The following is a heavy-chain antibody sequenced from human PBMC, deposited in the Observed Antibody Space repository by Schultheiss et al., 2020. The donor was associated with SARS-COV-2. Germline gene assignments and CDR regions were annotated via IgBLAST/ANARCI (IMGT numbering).Heavy chain of an antibody. CDR3: ARAWDFDY. CDR2: SNSDVSTT. Sequence: GESLKISCAASGFTFSSYWMHWVRQAPGKGLVWVSRSNSDVSTTSYADSVKGRFTISRDNAKNSLYLQMNSLRDEDTAVYYCARAWDFDYWGQGTLVTVSS. J-gene: IGHJ4*02. CDR1: GFTFSSYW. V-gene: IGHV3-74*01.